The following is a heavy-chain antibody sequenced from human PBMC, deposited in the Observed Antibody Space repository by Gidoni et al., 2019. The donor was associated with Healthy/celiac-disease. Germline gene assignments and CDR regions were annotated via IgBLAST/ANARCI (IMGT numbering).Heavy chain of an antibody. V-gene: IGHV3-21*01. CDR1: GFTFSSYS. Sequence: EVQLVESGGGLVKPGGSLRLSCAASGFTFSSYSMNWVRQAPGKGLEWVSSISSSSSYIYYADSVKGRFTISRDNAKNSLYLQMNSLRAEDTAVYYCARDYCSSTSCYLGYYYYGMDVRGQGTTVTVSS. J-gene: IGHJ6*02. CDR3: ARDYCSSTSCYLGYYYYGMDV. D-gene: IGHD2-2*01. CDR2: ISSSSSYI.